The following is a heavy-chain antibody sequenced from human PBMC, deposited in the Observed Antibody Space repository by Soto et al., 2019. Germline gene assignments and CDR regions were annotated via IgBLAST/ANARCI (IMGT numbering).Heavy chain of an antibody. D-gene: IGHD1-1*01. V-gene: IGHV4-59*01. CDR3: ARDAGTGMPDY. Sequence: TSETLSLTCTVSGGSISSYYWSWIRQPPGKGLEWIGYIYYSGSTNYNPSLKSRVTISVDTSKNQFSLKLSSVTAADTAVYYCARDAGTGMPDYWGQGTLVTVSS. J-gene: IGHJ4*02. CDR2: IYYSGST. CDR1: GGSISSYY.